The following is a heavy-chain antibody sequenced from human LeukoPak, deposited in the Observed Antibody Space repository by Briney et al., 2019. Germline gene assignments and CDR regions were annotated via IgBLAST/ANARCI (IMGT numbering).Heavy chain of an antibody. CDR1: GFTFSSFA. CDR3: ANMQLVKGVFEI. Sequence: PGGSLRLSCAASGFTFSSFAMSWVRQAPGKGLDWVSAISGGSDNTYYAGSVKGRFTISRDNSKNTLDLHMSSLTADDTAVYYCANMQLVKGVFEIWGQGTRVTVSS. J-gene: IGHJ3*02. CDR2: ISGGSDNT. V-gene: IGHV3-23*01. D-gene: IGHD6-13*01.